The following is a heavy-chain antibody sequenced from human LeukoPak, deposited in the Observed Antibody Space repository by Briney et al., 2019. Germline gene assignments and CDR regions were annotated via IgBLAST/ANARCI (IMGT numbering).Heavy chain of an antibody. D-gene: IGHD2-2*01. CDR1: SFTFSNYA. CDR2: ISGSGGST. CDR3: AKGGYCSSSTCPFDY. Sequence: GGSLRLSCAASSFTFSNYAMSWVRQAPGKGLEWVSTISGSGGSTYYADSVQGRFSISRDNSKNTLYLQMNSLRAEDTAVYYCAKGGYCSSSTCPFDYWGHGTLVTVSS. J-gene: IGHJ4*01. V-gene: IGHV3-23*01.